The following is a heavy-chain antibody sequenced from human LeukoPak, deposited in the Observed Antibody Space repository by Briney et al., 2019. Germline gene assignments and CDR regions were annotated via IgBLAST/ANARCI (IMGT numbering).Heavy chain of an antibody. D-gene: IGHD5-18*01. Sequence: GGSLRLSCAASGFTFSTSAMSWVRQAPGKGLEWVSVISTSGGITYYADSVKGRFTISRDNSNNTLYLQMNSLRAEDTAVYYCAKGWIQIWMPFDYWGQVTLVTVSS. V-gene: IGHV3-23*01. CDR2: ISTSGGIT. J-gene: IGHJ4*02. CDR3: AKGWIQIWMPFDY. CDR1: GFTFSTSA.